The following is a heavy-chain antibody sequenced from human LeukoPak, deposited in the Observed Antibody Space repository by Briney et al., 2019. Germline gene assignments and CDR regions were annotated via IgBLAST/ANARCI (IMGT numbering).Heavy chain of an antibody. CDR2: INSDGSEG. CDR3: ARSSYSSSSSV. CDR1: GFTFSGFW. D-gene: IGHD6-6*01. Sequence: GGSLRLSCAVSGFTFSGFWMSWSRQAPGKGLEWVASINSDGSEGYYADVVQGRFPISRDNAKNSLYLQINSLRAEDPAVYYCARSSYSSSSSVWRQGTMVTVSS. J-gene: IGHJ3*01. V-gene: IGHV3-7*03.